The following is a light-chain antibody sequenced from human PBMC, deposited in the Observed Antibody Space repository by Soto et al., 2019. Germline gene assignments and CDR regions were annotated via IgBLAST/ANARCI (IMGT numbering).Light chain of an antibody. V-gene: IGKV3-15*01. J-gene: IGKJ1*01. Sequence: EIVMTQSPVTLSVSPGERATLSCRASQSVSSNLAWYQHKPGQAPRLLIYGASTRATGVPARFSGSGSGTEFTLTISSLQSEDFAVYYCQHYNNWPPWTF. CDR3: QHYNNWPPWT. CDR2: GAS. CDR1: QSVSSN.